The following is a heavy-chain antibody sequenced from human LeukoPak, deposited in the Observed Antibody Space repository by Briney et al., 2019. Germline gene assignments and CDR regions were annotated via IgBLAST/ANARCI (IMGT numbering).Heavy chain of an antibody. V-gene: IGHV4-59*08. CDR2: IYYSGST. D-gene: IGHD6-19*01. CDR1: GGSMSSYY. CDR3: FCSGWYKEDF. J-gene: IGHJ4*02. Sequence: SETLSLTCTVSGGSMSSYYWSWIRQPPGKGLEWIGYIYYSGSTKYNPSLKSRVTISVDTSKNQFSLKLSSVTAADTGAYYCFCSGWYKEDFWGQGTLVTVSS.